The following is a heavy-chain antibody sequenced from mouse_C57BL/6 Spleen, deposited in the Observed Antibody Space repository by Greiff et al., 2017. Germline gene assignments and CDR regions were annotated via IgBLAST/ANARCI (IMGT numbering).Heavy chain of an antibody. CDR2: ISSGSSTI. CDR3: ASLYSNYSDY. D-gene: IGHD2-5*01. CDR1: GFTFSDYG. Sequence: EVQLVESGGGLVKPGGSLKLSCAASGFTFSDYGMHWVRQAPEKGLEWVAYISSGSSTIYYADTVKGRYTISRDNAKNTLFLQMTSLRSEDTAMYYCASLYSNYSDYWGQGTTLTVSS. J-gene: IGHJ2*01. V-gene: IGHV5-17*01.